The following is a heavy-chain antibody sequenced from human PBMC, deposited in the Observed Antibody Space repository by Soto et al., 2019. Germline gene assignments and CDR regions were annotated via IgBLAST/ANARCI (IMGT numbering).Heavy chain of an antibody. Sequence: ASVKVSCKASGYTFTSYAMHWVRQAPGQRLEWIGWINAGNGNTKYSQKFQGRVTITRDTSASTAYMELSSLRSEDTAVYYCARGITLPTPLDYWGQGTLVTVSS. J-gene: IGHJ4*02. CDR3: ARGITLPTPLDY. CDR1: GYTFTSYA. D-gene: IGHD1-20*01. V-gene: IGHV1-3*01. CDR2: INAGNGNT.